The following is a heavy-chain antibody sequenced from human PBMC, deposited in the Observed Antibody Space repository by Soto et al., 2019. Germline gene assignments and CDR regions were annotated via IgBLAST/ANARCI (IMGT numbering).Heavy chain of an antibody. Sequence: GGSLRLSCLGSGFTFSNAWINWVRQAPGKGLEWVGRIKSRPDGGTTDYAAPVKGRFTISRDDSKNSVYLQMNSLKTEDTALYYCVTGQYCDYWGQGTLVTVSS. V-gene: IGHV3-15*01. CDR1: GFTFSNAW. J-gene: IGHJ4*02. CDR3: VTGQYCDY. CDR2: IKSRPDGGTT.